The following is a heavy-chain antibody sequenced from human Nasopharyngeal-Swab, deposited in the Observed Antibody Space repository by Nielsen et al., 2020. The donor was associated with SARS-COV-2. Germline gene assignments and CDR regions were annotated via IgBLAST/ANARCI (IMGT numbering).Heavy chain of an antibody. V-gene: IGHV1-8*03. CDR1: GYTFTSYD. CDR2: MNPNSGNT. CDR3: ARGRIVVVPAAMGAYYHGMDV. D-gene: IGHD2-2*01. Sequence: ASVQVSCKASGYTFTSYDINCVRQATGQGLEWMGWMNPNSGNTGYAQKFQGRVTITRNTSISTAYMELSSLRSEDTAVYYCARGRIVVVPAAMGAYYHGMDVWGQGTTVTVSS. J-gene: IGHJ6*02.